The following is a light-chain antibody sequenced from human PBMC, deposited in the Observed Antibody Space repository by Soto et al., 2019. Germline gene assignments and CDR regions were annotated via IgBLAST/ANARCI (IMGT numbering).Light chain of an antibody. CDR3: QQRSNWPLT. CDR1: QSVSSSY. V-gene: IGKV3D-20*02. CDR2: RTS. J-gene: IGKJ4*01. Sequence: IVMTQSPATLSESPGGRVIVSCRASQSVSSSYLAWYQQKPGQAPRLLIYRTSNRATGIPDRFSGSGSGTDFTLTISSLEPEDFAVYYCQQRSNWPLTFGGGTKVDIK.